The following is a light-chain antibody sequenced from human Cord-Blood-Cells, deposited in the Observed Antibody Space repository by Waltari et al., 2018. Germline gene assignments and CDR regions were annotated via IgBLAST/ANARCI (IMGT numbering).Light chain of an antibody. V-gene: IGKV3-15*01. J-gene: IGKJ3*01. Sequence: EIVRTQSPATLSVSPGERATLSCRASQSVSSNLAWYQQKPGQAPRLLIYGASTRATGILARFSGSGSGTEFTLTISSLQSEDFAVYYCQQYNNWPPLFTFGPGTKVDIK. CDR3: QQYNNWPPLFT. CDR2: GAS. CDR1: QSVSSN.